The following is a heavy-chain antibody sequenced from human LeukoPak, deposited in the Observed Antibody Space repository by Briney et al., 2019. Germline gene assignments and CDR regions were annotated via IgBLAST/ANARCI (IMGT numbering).Heavy chain of an antibody. CDR3: ARDRDIVVTFDI. D-gene: IGHD2-21*01. CDR1: GFTFSSYW. Sequence: PGGSLRLSCAASGFTFSSYWMHWVRQAPGKGLGWFSRINSDGSSTSYADSVKGRFTISRDNAQNTLYLQMNSLRAEDTAVYYCARDRDIVVTFDIWGQGTMVTVSS. J-gene: IGHJ3*02. V-gene: IGHV3-74*01. CDR2: INSDGSST.